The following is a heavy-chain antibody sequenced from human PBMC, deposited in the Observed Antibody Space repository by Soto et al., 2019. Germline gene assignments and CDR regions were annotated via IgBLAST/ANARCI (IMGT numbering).Heavy chain of an antibody. V-gene: IGHV1-69*01. CDR2: IIPIFGTA. CDR1: GGTFSSYA. J-gene: IGHJ5*02. D-gene: IGHD3-22*01. Sequence: QVQLVQSGAEVKKPESSVKVSCKASGGTFSSYAISWVRQAPGQGLEWMGGIIPIFGTANYAQKFQGRVTITADESTSTAYMELSSLRSEDTAVYYCARVRLHYYDSSGYKNWFDPWGQGTLVTVSS. CDR3: ARVRLHYYDSSGYKNWFDP.